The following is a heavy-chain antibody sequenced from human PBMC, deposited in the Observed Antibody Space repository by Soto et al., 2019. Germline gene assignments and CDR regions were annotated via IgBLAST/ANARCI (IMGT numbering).Heavy chain of an antibody. CDR1: GYTFTSYA. CDR2: INAGNGNT. D-gene: IGHD3-16*02. Sequence: ASVKVSCKASGYTFTSYAMHWVRQAPGQRRERMGWINAGNGNTKYSQKFQGRVTITRDTSASTAYMELSSLRSEDTAVYYCASALYDYVWGSYRPPGAFEIWGQGTMVTVSS. CDR3: ASALYDYVWGSYRPPGAFEI. J-gene: IGHJ3*02. V-gene: IGHV1-3*01.